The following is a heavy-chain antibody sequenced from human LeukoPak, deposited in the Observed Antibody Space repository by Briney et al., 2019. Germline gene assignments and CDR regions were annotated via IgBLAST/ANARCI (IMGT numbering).Heavy chain of an antibody. V-gene: IGHV1-69*05. Sequence: GASVTVSCKASGCTFSSYAISWVRQAPGHGLEWIGRIIPIFGTAKYAQKIQRRVSMSTDESTSTAYMELSSLRSEDTAVYYCARSGALRYFDWLLWGQGTLVTVSS. J-gene: IGHJ4*02. CDR2: IIPIFGTA. CDR1: GCTFSSYA. D-gene: IGHD3-9*01. CDR3: ARSGALRYFDWLL.